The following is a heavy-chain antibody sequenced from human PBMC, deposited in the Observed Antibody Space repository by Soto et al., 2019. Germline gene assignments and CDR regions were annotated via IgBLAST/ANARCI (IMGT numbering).Heavy chain of an antibody. Sequence: ESGGGVVQPGRSLRLSCAASGFTFSSYGMHWVRQAPGKGLEWVAVIWYDGSNKYYADSVKGRFTISRDNSKNTLYLQMNSLRAEDTAVYYCARAGDIIAAAGIPFGYWGQGTLVTVSS. CDR3: ARAGDIIAAAGIPFGY. CDR2: IWYDGSNK. V-gene: IGHV3-33*01. J-gene: IGHJ4*02. CDR1: GFTFSSYG. D-gene: IGHD6-13*01.